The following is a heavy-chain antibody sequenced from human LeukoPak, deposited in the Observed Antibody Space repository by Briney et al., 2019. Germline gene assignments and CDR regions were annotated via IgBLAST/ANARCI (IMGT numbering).Heavy chain of an antibody. CDR2: IYTSRST. D-gene: IGHD5-12*01. CDR3: ARGGKGWLLTTLDY. Sequence: AETLSLTCTVSGGSISSYYWSGIRQPAGKGLEGIGRIYTSRSTNYNPSLKSRVTMSVDTSKNQFSLKLSSVTAADTAVYYCARGGKGWLLTTLDYWGQGTLVTVSS. CDR1: GGSISSYY. V-gene: IGHV4-4*07. J-gene: IGHJ4*02.